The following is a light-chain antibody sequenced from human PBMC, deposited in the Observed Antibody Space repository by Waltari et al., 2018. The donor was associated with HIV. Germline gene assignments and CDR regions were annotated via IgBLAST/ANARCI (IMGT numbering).Light chain of an antibody. V-gene: IGLV2-14*03. J-gene: IGLJ1*01. CDR1: SSDVGGYKY. CDR3: GSYTSSNTYV. Sequence: QSALTQPASVSGSPGQSITISCTGTSSDVGGYKYVSWYQRYPGKAPKLMIYDVSNRPSGVSNRFSGSKSGNTASLTISGLQAEDEADYYCGSYTSSNTYVFGTGNKVTVL. CDR2: DVS.